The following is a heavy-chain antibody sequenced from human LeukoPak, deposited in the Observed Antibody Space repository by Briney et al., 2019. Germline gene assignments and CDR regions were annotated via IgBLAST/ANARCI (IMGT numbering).Heavy chain of an antibody. CDR3: ASNITMVRDTSRVANY. V-gene: IGHV3-11*01. CDR1: GFTFSDYY. J-gene: IGHJ4*02. D-gene: IGHD3-10*01. CDR2: ISSSGSTI. Sequence: PGGSLRLSCAASGFTFSDYYMSWIRQAPGKGLEWVSYISSSGSTIYYADSVKGRFTISRDNAKNSLYLQMNSLRAEDTAVYYCASNITMVRDTSRVANYWGQGTLVTVSS.